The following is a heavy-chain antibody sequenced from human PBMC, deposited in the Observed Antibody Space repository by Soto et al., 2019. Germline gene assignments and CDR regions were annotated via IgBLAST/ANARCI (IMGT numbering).Heavy chain of an antibody. CDR1: GGSISSYY. CDR2: IYYSGST. D-gene: IGHD6-13*01. CDR3: ARVFIAAAGTYHVTDYYYGMDV. J-gene: IGHJ6*01. Sequence: QVQLQESGPGLVKPSETLSLTCTVSGGSISSYYWSWIRQPPGKGLEWIGYIYYSGSTNYNPSLKHRVTYSVDTSKNQFSLKLSSVTAADTAVYYGARVFIAAAGTYHVTDYYYGMDVWGQGTTVTVSS. V-gene: IGHV4-59*01.